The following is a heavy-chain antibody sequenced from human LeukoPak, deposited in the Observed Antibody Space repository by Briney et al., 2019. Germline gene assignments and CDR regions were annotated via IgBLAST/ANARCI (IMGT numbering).Heavy chain of an antibody. CDR2: IDPSDSYT. V-gene: IGHV5-10-1*01. J-gene: IGHJ4*02. Sequence: PGESLKISCKGSGYSFTSYWISWVRQMPGKGLEWMGRIDPSDSYTNYSPSFQGHVTISADKSISTAYLQWGSLKASDTAMYYCARHPPDGYSSGWCFDYWGQGTLVTVSS. D-gene: IGHD6-19*01. CDR3: ARHPPDGYSSGWCFDY. CDR1: GYSFTSYW.